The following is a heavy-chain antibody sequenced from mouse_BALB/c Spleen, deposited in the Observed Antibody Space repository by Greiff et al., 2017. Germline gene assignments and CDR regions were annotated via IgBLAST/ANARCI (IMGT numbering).Heavy chain of an antibody. CDR1: GYSITSGYY. CDR2: ISYDGSN. D-gene: IGHD2-4*01. J-gene: IGHJ2*01. CDR3: ASLYDYDGFDY. Sequence: VQLKQSGPGLVKPSQSLSLTCSVTGYSITSGYYWNWIRQFPGNKLEWMGYISYDGSNNYNPSLKNRISITRDTSKNQFFLKFNSVTTEDTATYYCASLYDYDGFDYWGQGTTLTVSS. V-gene: IGHV3-6*02.